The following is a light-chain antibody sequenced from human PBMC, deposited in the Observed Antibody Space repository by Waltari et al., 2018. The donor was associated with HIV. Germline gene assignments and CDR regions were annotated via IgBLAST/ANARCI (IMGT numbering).Light chain of an antibody. Sequence: SALPQPASVSGSPGLSITIACTGTSIYVGAYYFVSWYQKHPGKAPKLMIYDVSSRPSGVSDRFSGSKSGNTASLTISGLQAEDEADYYCGSYTSSSTLVFGGGTKLTVL. CDR2: DVS. CDR1: SIYVGAYYF. V-gene: IGLV2-14*03. CDR3: GSYTSSSTLV. J-gene: IGLJ3*02.